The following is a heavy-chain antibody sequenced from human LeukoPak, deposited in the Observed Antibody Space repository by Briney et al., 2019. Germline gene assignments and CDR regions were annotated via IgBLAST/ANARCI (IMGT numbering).Heavy chain of an antibody. CDR1: GGSISSGSYY. J-gene: IGHJ5*02. Sequence: PSQTLSLTCTVPGGSISSGSYYWSWIRQPAGKGLEWIGRIYTSGSTNYNPSLKSRVTIPVDTSKNQFSLKLSSVTAADTAVYYCARGPSRYYDSSGYYNWFDPWGQGALVTVCS. CDR3: ARGPSRYYDSSGYYNWFDP. CDR2: IYTSGST. V-gene: IGHV4-61*02. D-gene: IGHD3-22*01.